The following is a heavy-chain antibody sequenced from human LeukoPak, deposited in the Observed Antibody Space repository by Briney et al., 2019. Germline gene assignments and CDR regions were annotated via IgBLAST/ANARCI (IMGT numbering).Heavy chain of an antibody. CDR3: ARDSRYSSGWYNWFDP. Sequence: ASVKVSCKASGYTFTSYGISWVRQAPGQGLEWMGWISAYNGNTNYAQKLQGRVTMTTDTSTSTAYMELSRLRSDDTAVYYCARDSRYSSGWYNWFDPWGQGTLVTVSS. CDR1: GYTFTSYG. V-gene: IGHV1-18*01. D-gene: IGHD6-19*01. J-gene: IGHJ5*02. CDR2: ISAYNGNT.